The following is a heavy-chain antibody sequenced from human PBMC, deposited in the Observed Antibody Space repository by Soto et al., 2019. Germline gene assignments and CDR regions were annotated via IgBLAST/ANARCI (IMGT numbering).Heavy chain of an antibody. V-gene: IGHV4-59*01. J-gene: IGHJ6*02. Sequence: SETLSLTCTVSGGSISSYYWSWIRQPPGKGLEWIGYIYYSGSTNYNPSLKSRVTISVDTSKNQFSLKLSSVTAADTAVYYCARESPYGSGSYHPYYYYYGMDVWGQGTKVTVSS. CDR3: ARESPYGSGSYHPYYYYYGMDV. CDR2: IYYSGST. D-gene: IGHD3-10*01. CDR1: GGSISSYY.